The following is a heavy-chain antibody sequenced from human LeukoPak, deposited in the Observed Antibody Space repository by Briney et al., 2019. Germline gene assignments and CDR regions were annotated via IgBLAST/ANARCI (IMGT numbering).Heavy chain of an antibody. CDR2: INHSGST. Sequence: SETLSLTCAVYGGSFSGYYWSWIRQPPGKGLEWIGEINHSGSTNYNPSLKSRVTISVDTSKNQFSLKLSSVTAADTAVYYCASWGSRYFGMDVWGQGTTVTVSS. CDR1: GGSFSGYY. CDR3: ASWGSRYFGMDV. V-gene: IGHV4-34*01. D-gene: IGHD3-16*01. J-gene: IGHJ6*02.